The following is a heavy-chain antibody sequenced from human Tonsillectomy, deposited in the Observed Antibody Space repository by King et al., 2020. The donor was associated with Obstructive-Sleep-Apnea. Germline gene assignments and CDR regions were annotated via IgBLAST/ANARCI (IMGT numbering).Heavy chain of an antibody. CDR3: ARRSGISYGYFDF. J-gene: IGHJ4*02. D-gene: IGHD3-16*01. CDR1: GFTFRNYA. Sequence: VQLVESGGGLVEPGKSLRLSCAASGFTFRNYAMSWVRQAPGKGREWVSALTCWGDKTYYAVSVKARFTIPRENSREWIYLEKKSPTVQDTAVYYCARRSGISYGYFDFWGQGILVTVSS. CDR2: LTCWGDKT. V-gene: IGHV3-23*04.